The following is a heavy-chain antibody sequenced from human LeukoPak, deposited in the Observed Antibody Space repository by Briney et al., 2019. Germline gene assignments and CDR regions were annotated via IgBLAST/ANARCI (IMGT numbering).Heavy chain of an antibody. CDR2: ISSSSSYI. Sequence: GGSLRLSCAASGFTFSSYSMNWVRQAPGKGLEWVSSISSSSSYIYYADSVKGRFTISRDNAKNSLYLQMNSLRAEDTAVYYCASESVRGVPYYYYYYMDVWGKGTTVTISS. D-gene: IGHD3-10*01. CDR1: GFTFSSYS. J-gene: IGHJ6*03. V-gene: IGHV3-21*01. CDR3: ASESVRGVPYYYYYYMDV.